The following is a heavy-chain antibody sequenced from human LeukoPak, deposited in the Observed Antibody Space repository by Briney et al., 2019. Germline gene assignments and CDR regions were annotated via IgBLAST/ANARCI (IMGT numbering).Heavy chain of an antibody. Sequence: GGSLRLSCAASGFTFSSYGMLWVRQAPGKGLEWVAVIRYDGSNESYADPVKGRFTIARANSKNTLYLQMNSLRAEDTAVHYCAILLSGYQVYAFDIWGQGTTVTVSS. V-gene: IGHV3-30*02. D-gene: IGHD5-12*01. J-gene: IGHJ3*02. CDR2: IRYDGSNE. CDR3: AILLSGYQVYAFDI. CDR1: GFTFSSYG.